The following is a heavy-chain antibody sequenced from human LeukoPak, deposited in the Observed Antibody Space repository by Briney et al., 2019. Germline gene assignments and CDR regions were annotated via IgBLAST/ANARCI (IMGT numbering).Heavy chain of an antibody. D-gene: IGHD2-21*01. CDR3: ARPYCGEGCHFDY. CDR1: GYSFTTYW. V-gene: IGHV5-51*01. Sequence: GESLKISCQGSGYSFTTYWIGWVRQMPGKGLEWMGIIYPGDSDTRYSPSFQGQVTMSADKSISTAYLQWSSLKASDSGIYYCARPYCGEGCHFDYWGQGTLVTVSS. J-gene: IGHJ4*02. CDR2: IYPGDSDT.